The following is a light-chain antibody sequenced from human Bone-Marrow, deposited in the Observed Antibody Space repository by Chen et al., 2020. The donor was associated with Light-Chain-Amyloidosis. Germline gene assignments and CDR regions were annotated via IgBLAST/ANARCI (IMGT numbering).Light chain of an antibody. J-gene: IGLJ2*01. Sequence: SYELTQAPSVSVSPGQTAIITCSGDKLGVKYTSWHQQRPGQSPVLVIYQDSERPSGIPERFAGSNSGDTATLTISVTQALDEADYYCQAWDGNTVVFGGGTKLTVL. CDR2: QDS. V-gene: IGLV3-1*01. CDR3: QAWDGNTVV. CDR1: KLGVKY.